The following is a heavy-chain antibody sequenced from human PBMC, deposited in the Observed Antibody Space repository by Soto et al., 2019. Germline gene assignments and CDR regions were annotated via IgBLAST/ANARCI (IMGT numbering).Heavy chain of an antibody. D-gene: IGHD3-22*01. V-gene: IGHV5-51*01. CDR1: GYSFTSYW. Sequence: GESLKISCKGSGYSFTSYWIGWVRQMPGKGLEWMGIIYPGHSDTRYSPSFQGQVTISADKSISTAYLQWSSLKASDTAMYYCARQEDYYDSSGYYHYWGQGTLVTVSS. CDR3: ARQEDYYDSSGYYHY. CDR2: IYPGHSDT. J-gene: IGHJ4*02.